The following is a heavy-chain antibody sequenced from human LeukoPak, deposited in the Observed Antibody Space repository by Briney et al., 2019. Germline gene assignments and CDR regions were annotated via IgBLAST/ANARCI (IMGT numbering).Heavy chain of an antibody. D-gene: IGHD4-17*01. CDR2: ISYDGSNK. J-gene: IGHJ4*02. V-gene: IGHV3-30*04. CDR3: ARISVTTVTLTDY. CDR1: GFTFSSYA. Sequence: TGGSLRLSCAASGFTFSSYAMHWVRQAPGKGLEWVAVISYDGSNKYYADSVKGRFTISRDNSKNTLYLQMNSLRAEDTAVYYCARISVTTVTLTDYWGQGTLVTVSS.